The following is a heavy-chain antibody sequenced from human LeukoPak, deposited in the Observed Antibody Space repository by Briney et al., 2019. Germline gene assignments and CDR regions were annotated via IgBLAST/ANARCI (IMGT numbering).Heavy chain of an antibody. CDR3: AKDRNYGDYDY. D-gene: IGHD4-17*01. CDR1: GYSISSGYY. J-gene: IGHJ4*02. Sequence: ETLSLTCTVSGYSISSGYYWGWIRQPPGKGLEWVSAISGSGGSTYYADSVKGRFTISRDNSKNTLYLQMNSLRAEDTAVYYCAKDRNYGDYDYWGQGTLVTVSS. CDR2: ISGSGGST. V-gene: IGHV3-23*01.